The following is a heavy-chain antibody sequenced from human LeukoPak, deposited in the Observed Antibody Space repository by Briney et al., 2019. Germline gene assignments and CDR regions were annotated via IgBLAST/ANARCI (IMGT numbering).Heavy chain of an antibody. J-gene: IGHJ6*02. CDR1: GFTFSSYA. Sequence: GGSLRLSCAASGFTFSSYAMSWVRQAPGKGLEWVSAISGSGGSTYYANSVKGRFTISRDNSKNTLYLQMNSLRAEDTAVYYCAKPHDCSSTSCDSWGQGTTVTVSS. D-gene: IGHD2-2*01. V-gene: IGHV3-23*01. CDR3: AKPHDCSSTSCDS. CDR2: ISGSGGST.